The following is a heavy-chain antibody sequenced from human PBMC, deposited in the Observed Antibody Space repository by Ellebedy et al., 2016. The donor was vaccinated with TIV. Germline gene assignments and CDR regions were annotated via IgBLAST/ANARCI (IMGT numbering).Heavy chain of an antibody. V-gene: IGHV5-51*01. CDR2: IHPADSHT. CDR3: SIAVDGTTWFDP. D-gene: IGHD5-24*01. J-gene: IGHJ5*02. Sequence: PGGSLRLSCRGSGYKLTNYWIGWARQMPGKGLEWVGIIHPADSHTKYSPSFQGQVTISADKSISTAYLQLSNLKASDTAIYYCSIAVDGTTWFDPWGQGTLVTVSS. CDR1: GYKLTNYW.